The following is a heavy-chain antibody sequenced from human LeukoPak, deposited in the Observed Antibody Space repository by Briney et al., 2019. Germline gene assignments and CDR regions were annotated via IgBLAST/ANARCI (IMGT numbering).Heavy chain of an antibody. D-gene: IGHD3-10*01. V-gene: IGHV4-31*03. J-gene: IGHJ5*02. CDR1: GGSISSGNYY. Sequence: SETLSLTCTVSGGSISSGNYYWSWIRQHPGKGLEWIGYIHHSGSTYYNPSLKSRVIISVDTSKNQFSLKLNSVTAADTAVYYCAGYGSGSYRFDPWGQGTLVTVSS. CDR2: IHHSGST. CDR3: AGYGSGSYRFDP.